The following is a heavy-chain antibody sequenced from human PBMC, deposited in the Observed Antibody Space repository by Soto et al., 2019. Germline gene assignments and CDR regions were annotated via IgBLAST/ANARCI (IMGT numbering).Heavy chain of an antibody. Sequence: GGSLRLSCAASGFTFSSYGMHWVRQAPGKGLEWVAVIWYDGSNKYYADSVKGRFTISRDNSKNTLYLQMNSLRAEDTAVYYCARDTPCPHITGYTLGYYFAYWGQGTLVTVSS. V-gene: IGHV3-33*01. CDR2: IWYDGSNK. CDR3: ARDTPCPHITGYTLGYYFAY. J-gene: IGHJ4*02. D-gene: IGHD3-9*01. CDR1: GFTFSSYG.